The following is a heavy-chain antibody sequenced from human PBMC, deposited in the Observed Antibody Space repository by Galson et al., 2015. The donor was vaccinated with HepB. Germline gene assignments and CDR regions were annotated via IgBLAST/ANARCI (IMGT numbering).Heavy chain of an antibody. CDR2: IYPGDSDT. D-gene: IGHD1-1*01. CDR3: ASTMVQLERRDNPYYYGMDV. Sequence: QSGAEVKKPGESLRISCKGSGYSFTSYWIGWVRQMPGKGLEWMGIIYPGDSDTRYSPSFQGQVTISADKSISTAYLQWSSLKASDTAMYYCASTMVQLERRDNPYYYGMDVWGQGTTVTVSS. CDR1: GYSFTSYW. J-gene: IGHJ6*02. V-gene: IGHV5-51*01.